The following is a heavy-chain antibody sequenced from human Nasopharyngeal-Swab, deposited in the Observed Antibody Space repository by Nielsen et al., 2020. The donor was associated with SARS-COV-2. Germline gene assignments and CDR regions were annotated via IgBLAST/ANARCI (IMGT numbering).Heavy chain of an antibody. CDR1: GFTFSSSD. D-gene: IGHD2-21*02. CDR2: ISGHTGNS. CDR3: AKAGDWNYRFWFSF. V-gene: IGHV3-23*01. Sequence: GESLKISCAASGFTFSSSDMSWVREDPGKGLEWLSTISGHTGNSYYRDSVRGRFTISRDNPKETLYLQLNSLRAEDTAVYYCAKAGDWNYRFWFSFWGQGTLVTVSS. J-gene: IGHJ4*02.